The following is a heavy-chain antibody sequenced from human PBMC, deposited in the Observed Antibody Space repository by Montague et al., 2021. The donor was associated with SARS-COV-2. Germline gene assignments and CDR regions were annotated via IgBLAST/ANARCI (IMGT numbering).Heavy chain of an antibody. CDR3: ARGYDYVWGSYRYLHWFDP. D-gene: IGHD3-16*02. CDR1: GGSFRGYF. CDR2: INHSGST. Sequence: SETLSLTCAVHGGSFRGYFWSWIRQSPGKGLEWIGEINHSGSTNYNPSLKSRVTISVDTSKNQFSLKLSSVTAADTAVYYCARGYDYVWGSYRYLHWFDPWGQGTLVTVSS. V-gene: IGHV4-34*01. J-gene: IGHJ5*02.